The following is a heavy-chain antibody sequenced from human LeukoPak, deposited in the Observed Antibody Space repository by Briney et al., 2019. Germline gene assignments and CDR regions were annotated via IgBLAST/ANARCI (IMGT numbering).Heavy chain of an antibody. CDR2: ISGSGGST. CDR1: GFTFSSYA. D-gene: IGHD2-2*01. CDR3: AKGRGRSIAVVPAVPLDY. J-gene: IGHJ4*02. Sequence: GSLRLSCAASGFTFSSYAMSWVRQAPGKGLEWVSAISGSGGSTYYADSVKGRFTISRDNSKNTLYLQMNSLRAEDTAVYYCAKGRGRSIAVVPAVPLDYWGQGTLVTVSS. V-gene: IGHV3-23*01.